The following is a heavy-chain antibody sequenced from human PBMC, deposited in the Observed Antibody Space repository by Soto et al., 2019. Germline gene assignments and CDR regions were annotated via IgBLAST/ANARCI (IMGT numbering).Heavy chain of an antibody. D-gene: IGHD5-18*01. Sequence: QLQLQESGPGLVKPSETLSLTCTVSGGSISSSSYYWGWIRQPPGKGLEWIGSIYYSGSTYYNPSLKSRVTISVDTSKNQFSLKLSSVTAADTAVYYCARLRDGYESIDYWGQGTLVTVSS. V-gene: IGHV4-39*01. CDR3: ARLRDGYESIDY. CDR1: GGSISSSSYY. CDR2: IYYSGST. J-gene: IGHJ4*02.